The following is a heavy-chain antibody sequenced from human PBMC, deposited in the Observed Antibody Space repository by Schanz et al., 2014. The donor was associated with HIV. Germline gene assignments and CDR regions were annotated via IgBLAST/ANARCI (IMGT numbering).Heavy chain of an antibody. CDR3: AKGYGDYYWYFDL. CDR2: IWYDGSYK. J-gene: IGHJ2*01. D-gene: IGHD4-17*01. V-gene: IGHV3-33*06. Sequence: QVQLVESGGGVVQPGRSLRLSCAASGFTFSDYGMHWVRQAPGKGLEWVAVIWYDGSYKYYADSVKGRFTISRDNPKNTLYLQMNTLRAEDTAVYYCAKGYGDYYWYFDLWGRGTLVTVSS. CDR1: GFTFSDYG.